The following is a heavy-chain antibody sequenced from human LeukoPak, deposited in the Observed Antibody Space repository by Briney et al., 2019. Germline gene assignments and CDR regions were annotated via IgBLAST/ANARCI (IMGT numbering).Heavy chain of an antibody. J-gene: IGHJ3*02. CDR2: IYYGGST. Sequence: SETLSLTCTVSGVSISSSNFYWGWIRHPPGKGLEWIGSIYYGGSTQHNPSLKRRVTISVVSYKNQFSLKLGSVTDADTAVYYWASQCPSAPEGFDIWGQGTMVTVSS. V-gene: IGHV4-39*01. CDR3: ASQCPSAPEGFDI. CDR1: GVSISSSNFY. D-gene: IGHD2-2*01.